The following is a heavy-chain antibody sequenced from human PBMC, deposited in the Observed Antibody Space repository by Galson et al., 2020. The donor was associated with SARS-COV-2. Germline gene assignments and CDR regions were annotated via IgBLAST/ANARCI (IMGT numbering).Heavy chain of an antibody. V-gene: IGHV4-31*03. CDR1: GVSISSGGYY. D-gene: IGHD3-16*01. Sequence: ETSETLSLTCTVSGVSISSGGYYWTWIRQRPGKGLEWLGYIYSTGSTYSNPSLNSRVMVSLDTSKNQFSLKLSSVTAADTAVYYCARGGYNFGGSDYWGQGTLVTVSS. CDR2: IYSTGST. J-gene: IGHJ4*02. CDR3: ARGGYNFGGSDY.